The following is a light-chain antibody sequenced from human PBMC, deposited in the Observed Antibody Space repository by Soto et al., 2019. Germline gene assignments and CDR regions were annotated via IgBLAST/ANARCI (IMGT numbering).Light chain of an antibody. CDR3: QQYNDWPPFT. CDR1: QTVSVN. CDR2: GAS. V-gene: IGKV3-15*01. J-gene: IGKJ3*01. Sequence: EIVMTQSPATLSVSPGERATLSCRASQTVSVNLAWYQQKPGQAPRLLIYGASTRATGVPARFSGSGSGTEFTLTISSLRSEDFAVYYCQQYNDWPPFTFGPGTRVDIK.